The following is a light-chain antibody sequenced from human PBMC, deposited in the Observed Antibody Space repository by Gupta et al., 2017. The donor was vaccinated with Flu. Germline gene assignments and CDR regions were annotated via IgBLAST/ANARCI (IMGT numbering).Light chain of an antibody. CDR2: AAS. J-gene: IGKJ4*02. CDR3: QQCYSKPRT. CDR1: QSISSQ. V-gene: IGKV1-39*01. Sequence: IPMTQSPSSLSASVGDRVTITCRASQSISSQLNWYQQKPGKAPKLLIYAASSLQSGVPARFSGSGSGTDCTLTSSSMQPEDFATYVCQQCYSKPRTFGGGTRVEIK.